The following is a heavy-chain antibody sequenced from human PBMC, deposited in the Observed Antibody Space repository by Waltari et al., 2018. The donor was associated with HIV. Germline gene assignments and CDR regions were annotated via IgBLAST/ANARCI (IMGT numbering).Heavy chain of an antibody. CDR2: INTNTGNP. D-gene: IGHD1-26*01. Sequence: QVQLVQTGSELKKPGASVKVSCKASGSTFINYAMNWVRQAPGQGLEWMGWINTNTGNPTYAQGFTGRFVFSLDTSVSTAYLQISSLKTEDTAEYYCARAREWELLYPIDYWGQGTLVTVS. CDR1: GSTFINYA. J-gene: IGHJ4*02. V-gene: IGHV7-4-1*02. CDR3: ARAREWELLYPIDY.